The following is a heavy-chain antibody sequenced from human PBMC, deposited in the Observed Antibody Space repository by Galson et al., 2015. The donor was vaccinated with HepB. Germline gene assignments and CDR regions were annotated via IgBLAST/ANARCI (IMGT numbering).Heavy chain of an antibody. V-gene: IGHV5-10-1*01. J-gene: IGHJ4*02. D-gene: IGHD2-15*01. CDR2: IDPSDSYT. CDR1: GYSFTSYW. Sequence: QSGAEVKKPGESLRISCKGSGYSFTSYWISWVRQMPGKGLEWMGRIDPSDSYTNYSPSFQGHVTISADKSISTAYLQWSSLKASDTAMYYCARHELNQVAATPFDYWGQGTLVTVSS. CDR3: ARHELNQVAATPFDY.